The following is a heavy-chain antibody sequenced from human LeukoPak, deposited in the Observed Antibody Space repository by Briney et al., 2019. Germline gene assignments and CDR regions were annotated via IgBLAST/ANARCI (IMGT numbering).Heavy chain of an antibody. Sequence: SETLSLTCSVSGGSITNNYWTWIRQPPGKGLEWIGYIYYNGSTNYNPSLKSRVTISVDTSKIQFSLKLSSVTAADTAVYYCARHSITMVRGVIMHFDYWGQGTLVTVSS. CDR2: IYYNGST. D-gene: IGHD3-10*01. J-gene: IGHJ4*02. CDR3: ARHSITMVRGVIMHFDY. CDR1: GGSITNNY. V-gene: IGHV4-59*08.